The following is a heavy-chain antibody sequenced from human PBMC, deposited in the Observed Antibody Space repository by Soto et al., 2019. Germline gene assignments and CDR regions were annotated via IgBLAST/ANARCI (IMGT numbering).Heavy chain of an antibody. CDR3: ARDLGWEYQLPLSVWFDP. Sequence: QVQLVQSGAEVKKPGASVKVSCKASGYTFTSYGISWVRQAPGQGLEWMGWISAYNGNTNYAQKLQGRVIMTTDTSTSTAYMELRSLRSDDTAVYYCARDLGWEYQLPLSVWFDPWGQGTLVTVSS. D-gene: IGHD2-2*01. CDR2: ISAYNGNT. J-gene: IGHJ5*02. V-gene: IGHV1-18*01. CDR1: GYTFTSYG.